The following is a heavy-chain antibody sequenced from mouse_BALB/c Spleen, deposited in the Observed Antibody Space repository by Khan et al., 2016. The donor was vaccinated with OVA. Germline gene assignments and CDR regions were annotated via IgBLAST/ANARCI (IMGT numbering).Heavy chain of an antibody. CDR3: ARIYRSDFDY. D-gene: IGHD1-1*01. Sequence: VRLQQSGPELVKPGASVKISCKASGYSFTGYFMNWVIQSHGKGLEWIGRINPHIGETLYNQKFKGKATLTVDESSSTAHMELRSLASEDSAVYYCARIYRSDFDYWGQGTTLTVSS. V-gene: IGHV1-20*02. CDR1: GYSFTGYF. J-gene: IGHJ2*01. CDR2: INPHIGET.